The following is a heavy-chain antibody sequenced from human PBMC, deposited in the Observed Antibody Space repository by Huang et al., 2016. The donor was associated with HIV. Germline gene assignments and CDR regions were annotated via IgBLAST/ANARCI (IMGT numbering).Heavy chain of an antibody. D-gene: IGHD1-1*01. CDR1: GFTFSTNP. J-gene: IGHJ4*02. CDR2: ISHDGSTK. CDR3: ARGKGLED. Sequence: QVHLVESGGGVVQPGRSLRLSCAASGFTFSTNPIPWVRQGPGQGLEWVAVISHDGSTKFYAESVKGRSAISRDNSKNMVYLQIYRLRVEDTGVYYCARGKGLEDWGQGTLVTVSS. V-gene: IGHV3-30*09.